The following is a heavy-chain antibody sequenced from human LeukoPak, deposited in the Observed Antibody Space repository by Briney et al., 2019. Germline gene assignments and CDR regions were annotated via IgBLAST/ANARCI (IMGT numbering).Heavy chain of an antibody. D-gene: IGHD2-8*01. CDR3: AVLHYYAMDV. CDR2: ISWNSGTK. Sequence: GGSLRLSCAASGLTFSSHWMHWVRQAPGKGLEWVSGISWNSGTKGYADSVKGRFTISRDNAKNSLYLQMNSLRGEDAALYYCAVLHYYAMDVWGQGTTVTVSS. J-gene: IGHJ6*02. V-gene: IGHV3-9*01. CDR1: GLTFSSHW.